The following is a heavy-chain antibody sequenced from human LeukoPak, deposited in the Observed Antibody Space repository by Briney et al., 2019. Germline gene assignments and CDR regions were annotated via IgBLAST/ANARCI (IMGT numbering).Heavy chain of an antibody. J-gene: IGHJ4*02. Sequence: PSETLSLTCTVSGGSISSGDYYWSWIRQPPGKGLEWIGSIYHSGSTYYNPSPKSRVTISVDTSKNQFSLKLSSVTAADTAVYYCAGRPDASGSYSLDYWGQGTLVTVSS. D-gene: IGHD3-10*01. V-gene: IGHV4-30-4*01. CDR1: GGSISSGDYY. CDR3: AGRPDASGSYSLDY. CDR2: IYHSGST.